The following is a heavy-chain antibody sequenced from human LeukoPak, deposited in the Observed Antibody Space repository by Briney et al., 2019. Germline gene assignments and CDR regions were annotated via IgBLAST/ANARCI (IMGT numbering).Heavy chain of an antibody. V-gene: IGHV3-30*02. CDR3: AKAGYYGSGISYYYYYMDV. CDR2: IRYDGSNK. D-gene: IGHD3-10*01. CDR1: VFTFSSYG. J-gene: IGHJ6*03. Sequence: GGSLRLSCAASVFTFSSYGMHWVRQAPGKGLEWVAFIRYDGSNKYYADSVKGRFTISRDNSKNTLYLQMNSLRAEDTAVYYCAKAGYYGSGISYYYYYMDVWGKGTTVTISS.